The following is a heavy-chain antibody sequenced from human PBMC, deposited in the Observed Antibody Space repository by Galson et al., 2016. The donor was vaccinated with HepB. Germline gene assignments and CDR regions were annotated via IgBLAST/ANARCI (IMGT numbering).Heavy chain of an antibody. J-gene: IGHJ5*02. CDR2: IWHDGNYK. D-gene: IGHD6-13*01. V-gene: IGHV3-33*01. CDR3: ARSGLSATSWYEENWFDP. CDR1: GFAFNRYG. Sequence: SLRLSCAASGFAFNRYGMHWVRQAPGKGPEWVAVIWHDGNYKYYVDSVKGRFTISRDNSKNTLYLQMDSLRVEDTAIYYCARSGLSATSWYEENWFDPWGQETLVTVSS.